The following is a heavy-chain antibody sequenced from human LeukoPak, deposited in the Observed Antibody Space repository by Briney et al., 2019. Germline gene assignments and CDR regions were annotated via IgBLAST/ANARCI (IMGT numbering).Heavy chain of an antibody. J-gene: IGHJ4*02. CDR1: GGSISSGGYY. V-gene: IGHV4-30-2*01. Sequence: PSQTLSLTCTVSGGSISSGGYYWSWIRQPPGKGLEWIGFIYHSGSTYYNPSLKSRVTISVDRSKNQFSLKVSSVTAADTAVYYCARDLGSGILQGFGYWGQGTLVTVSS. CDR2: IYHSGST. D-gene: IGHD3-10*01. CDR3: ARDLGSGILQGFGY.